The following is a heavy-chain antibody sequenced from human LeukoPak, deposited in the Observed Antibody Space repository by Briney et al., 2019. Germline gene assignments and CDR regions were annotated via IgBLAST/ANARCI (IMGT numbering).Heavy chain of an antibody. J-gene: IGHJ6*03. CDR1: GYTFTSYY. Sequence: VASVKVSCKASGYTFTSYYIHWVRQAPGQGLEWMGLINPSGGSTNYAQKFQGRVTMTRDTSTSTVYMELSSLRSEDTAVYHCARGPSITMVRGGQWYYYMDVWGKGTTVTISS. CDR2: INPSGGST. CDR3: ARGPSITMVRGGQWYYYMDV. V-gene: IGHV1-46*01. D-gene: IGHD3-10*01.